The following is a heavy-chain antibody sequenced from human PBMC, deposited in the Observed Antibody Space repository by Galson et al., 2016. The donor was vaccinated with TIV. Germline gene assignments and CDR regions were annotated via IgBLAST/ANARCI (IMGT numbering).Heavy chain of an antibody. CDR3: AIDRHHGYFDL. CDR2: ISYDGSNK. Sequence: SLRLSCAASGFTFSDEAMHWVRQAPGKGLEWVAVISYDGSNKFYADSVKGRSTISKDNSKNSLYLQMTSLRAEDTALYYCAIDRHHGYFDLWGRGTLVTDSS. J-gene: IGHJ2*01. CDR1: GFTFSDEA. V-gene: IGHV3-30-3*01.